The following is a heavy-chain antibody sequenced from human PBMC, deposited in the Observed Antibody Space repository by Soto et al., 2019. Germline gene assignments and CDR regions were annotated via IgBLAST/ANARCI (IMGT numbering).Heavy chain of an antibody. CDR3: ARWSFLDY. CDR1: GFSFTSYA. D-gene: IGHD1-26*01. Sequence: EVQLLESGGGLVRPGGSLRLSCAASGFSFTSYALSWVRQAPGKGLEWVSTISGSDGKTYYADSVKGRFSISRDTSKTTLYLQMNSLRVEDTAVYYCARWSFLDYWVQGTRVTVS. J-gene: IGHJ4*02. V-gene: IGHV3-23*01. CDR2: ISGSDGKT.